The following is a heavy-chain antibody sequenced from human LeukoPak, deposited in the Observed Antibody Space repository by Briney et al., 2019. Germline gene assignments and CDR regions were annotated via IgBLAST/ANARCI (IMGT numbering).Heavy chain of an antibody. CDR1: GFTFSSYG. D-gene: IGHD3-16*01. J-gene: IGHJ4*02. Sequence: GGSLRLSCAASGFTFSSYGMHWVRQAPGKGLEWVAVISYDGSNKYYADSVKGRFTISRDNSKNTLYLQMNSLRAEDTAVYYCAKDHGLQYTLGEFDYWGQGTLVTVSS. CDR3: AKDHGLQYTLGEFDY. CDR2: ISYDGSNK. V-gene: IGHV3-30*18.